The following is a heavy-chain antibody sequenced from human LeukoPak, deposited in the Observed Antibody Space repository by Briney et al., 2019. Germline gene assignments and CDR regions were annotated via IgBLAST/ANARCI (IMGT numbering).Heavy chain of an antibody. Sequence: ASVKVSCKASGYTFTSYGISWVRQAPGQGLEWMGWISAYNGNTNYAQKLQGRVTMTTDTSTSTAYMELRSLRSDDTAVYYCARENPGSSISQSGWFDPWGQGTLVTVSS. CDR1: GYTFTSYG. CDR2: ISAYNGNT. CDR3: ARENPGSSISQSGWFDP. V-gene: IGHV1-18*01. D-gene: IGHD6-13*01. J-gene: IGHJ5*02.